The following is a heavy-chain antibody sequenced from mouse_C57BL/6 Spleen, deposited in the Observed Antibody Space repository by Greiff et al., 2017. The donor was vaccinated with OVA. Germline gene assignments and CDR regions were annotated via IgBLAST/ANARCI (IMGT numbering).Heavy chain of an antibody. V-gene: IGHV1-19*01. Sequence: VQLQQSGPVLVKPGASVKMSCKASGYTFTDYYMNWVKQSHGKSLEWIGVINPYNGGTSYNQKFKGKATLTVDKSSSTAYMELNSLTSEDSAVYYCARNQDDGYYHYAMDYWGQGTSVTVSS. CDR1: GYTFTDYY. J-gene: IGHJ4*01. CDR3: ARNQDDGYYHYAMDY. D-gene: IGHD2-3*01. CDR2: INPYNGGT.